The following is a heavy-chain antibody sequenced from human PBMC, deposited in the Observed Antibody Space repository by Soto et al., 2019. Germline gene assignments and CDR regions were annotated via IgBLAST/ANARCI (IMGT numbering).Heavy chain of an antibody. D-gene: IGHD5-18*01. CDR2: ISYDGSNR. CDR1: GFTFSSYG. V-gene: IGHV3-30*18. J-gene: IGHJ4*02. Sequence: PGGSLRLSCAASGFTFSSYGMHWVRQAPGKGLEWVAVISYDGSNRYYADSVKGRFTISRDNSKNTLYLQMNSLRAEDTAVYYCAKDSQRGYTYGFLIDYWGQGTLVTVSS. CDR3: AKDSQRGYTYGFLIDY.